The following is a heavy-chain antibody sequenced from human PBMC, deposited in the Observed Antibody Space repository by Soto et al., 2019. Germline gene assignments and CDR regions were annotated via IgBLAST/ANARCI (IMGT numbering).Heavy chain of an antibody. Sequence: QGQLVESGGGVVQSGRSLRLSCAASGFSFSTYAMHWVRQAPGRGLEWVAVIWYDGSHKYYVDSVKGRFTVSRDNSKNTMYLQMNSLRAEDTAVYYCASDILTAFDYWGQGTLVTVSS. J-gene: IGHJ4*02. CDR1: GFSFSTYA. V-gene: IGHV3-33*01. CDR3: ASDILTAFDY. CDR2: IWYDGSHK. D-gene: IGHD3-9*01.